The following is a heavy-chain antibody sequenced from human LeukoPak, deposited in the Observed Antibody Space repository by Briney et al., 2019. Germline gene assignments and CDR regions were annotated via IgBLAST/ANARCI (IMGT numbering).Heavy chain of an antibody. D-gene: IGHD2-2*01. V-gene: IGHV3-7*05. CDR1: GFTFSSYW. CDR2: IKQDGGAM. Sequence: PGGSLRLSCAVSGFTFSSYWMNWVRQAPVKGLEWVANIKQDGGAMYYVDSVKGRFTVSRDNAKNSLYLQMNSLRAEDTAVYYCARDLSSTSSYAMDVWGQGTTVTVSS. CDR3: ARDLSSTSSYAMDV. J-gene: IGHJ6*02.